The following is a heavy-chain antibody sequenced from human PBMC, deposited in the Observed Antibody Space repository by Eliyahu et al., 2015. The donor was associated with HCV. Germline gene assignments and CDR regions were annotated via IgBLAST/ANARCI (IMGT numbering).Heavy chain of an antibody. V-gene: IGHV1-3*01. D-gene: IGHD3-16*02. CDR2: INAGNGNT. J-gene: IGHJ4*02. Sequence: QVQLVQSGAXVKKPGASVKVSCKASGXTFTSYAMHWVRQAPGQXLEWMGWINAGNGNTXYSQKFQGRVTITRDTSASTAYMELSSLRSEDTAVYYCARDWGSYRPKYYFDYWGQGTLVTVSS. CDR1: GXTFTSYA. CDR3: ARDWGSYRPKYYFDY.